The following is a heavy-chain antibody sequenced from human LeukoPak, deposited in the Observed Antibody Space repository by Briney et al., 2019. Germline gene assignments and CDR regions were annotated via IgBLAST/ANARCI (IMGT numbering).Heavy chain of an antibody. J-gene: IGHJ4*02. CDR2: IKQDGSEK. V-gene: IGHV3-7*01. CDR1: GFTFSCYW. D-gene: IGHD3-22*01. CDR3: ARCCDDSSDY. Sequence: GGSLRLSCAASGFTFSCYWMSWVRQAPGKGLEWVANIKQDGSEKYYVDSVKGRFTISRDNAKNSLYLQMNSLRAEDTAVYYCARCCDDSSDYWGQGTLVTVSS.